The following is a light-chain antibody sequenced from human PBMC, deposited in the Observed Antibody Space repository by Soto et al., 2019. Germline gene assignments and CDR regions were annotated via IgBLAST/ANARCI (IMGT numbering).Light chain of an antibody. V-gene: IGLV2-14*01. CDR1: SRDVGGYTY. CDR2: DVS. Sequence: QSALTQPASVSGSPGQSITISCTGTSRDVGGYTYVSWYQQHPGKAPKLRIYDVSNRPSGVSDRFSGSKSGNTASLTISGLQADDEADYYCSSYTSSSTHVVFGGGTKLTVL. J-gene: IGLJ2*01. CDR3: SSYTSSSTHVV.